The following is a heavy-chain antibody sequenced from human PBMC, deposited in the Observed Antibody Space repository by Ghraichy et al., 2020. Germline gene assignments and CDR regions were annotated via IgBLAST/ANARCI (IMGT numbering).Heavy chain of an antibody. V-gene: IGHV3-53*01. CDR3: VRHSSGGWYFDF. J-gene: IGHJ4*02. CDR2: FYSGGPT. Sequence: GGSLRLSCAASGFTVSKTYMSWVRQAPGKGLEWVSVFYSGGPTYYADSVKGRFTISRDNSKNTLYLQMNSLKAEDTAVYYCVRHSSGGWYFDFWGQGTLVTVS. CDR1: GFTVSKTY. D-gene: IGHD6-19*01.